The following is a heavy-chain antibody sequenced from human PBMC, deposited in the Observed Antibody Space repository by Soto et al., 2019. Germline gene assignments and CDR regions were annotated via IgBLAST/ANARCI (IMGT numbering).Heavy chain of an antibody. V-gene: IGHV3-30-3*01. CDR2: ISYDGNTQ. Sequence: QVQLVESGGGVVQPGGSLRLSCAASGFIFSGYAMHWVRQAPGKGLEWVAVISYDGNTQYYSDSVKGRFTVSRDNSNKVLDVGMHQWMDVGTATYYCAKETYAYEINFGGQGTLVTVSP. CDR3: AKETYAYEINF. J-gene: IGHJ4*02. D-gene: IGHD3-9*01. CDR1: GFIFSGYA.